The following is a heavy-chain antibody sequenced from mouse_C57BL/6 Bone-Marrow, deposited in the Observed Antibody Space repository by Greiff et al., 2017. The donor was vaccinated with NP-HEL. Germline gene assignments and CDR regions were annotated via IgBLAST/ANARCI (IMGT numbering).Heavy chain of an antibody. CDR3: ARGYFYYYDG. CDR2: IYPGSGYT. CDR1: GYTFTDYY. Sequence: QVLLQQSGPELVKPGASVKISCTASGYTFTDYYINWVKQRPGQGLEWIGRIYPGSGYTKYHDKFKGQATLTVDTSSSTAYMQLSSLTSEDSAVYFCARGYFYYYDGRGQGTTLTVSS. J-gene: IGHJ2*01. D-gene: IGHD2-3*01. V-gene: IGHV1-84*01.